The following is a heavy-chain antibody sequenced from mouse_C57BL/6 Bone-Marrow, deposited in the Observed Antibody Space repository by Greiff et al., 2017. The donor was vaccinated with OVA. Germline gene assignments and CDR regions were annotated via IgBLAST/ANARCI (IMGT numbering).Heavy chain of an antibody. J-gene: IGHJ1*03. CDR2: IDPENGDT. CDR3: TTSIYYGNWYFDV. V-gene: IGHV14-4*01. Sequence: EVMLVESGAELVRPGASVKLSCTASGFNIKDDYMHWVKQRPEQGLEWIGWIDPENGDTEYASKFQGKATITADTSSNTAYLQLSSLTSEDTAVYYCTTSIYYGNWYFDVWGTGTTVTVSS. CDR1: GFNIKDDY. D-gene: IGHD2-1*01.